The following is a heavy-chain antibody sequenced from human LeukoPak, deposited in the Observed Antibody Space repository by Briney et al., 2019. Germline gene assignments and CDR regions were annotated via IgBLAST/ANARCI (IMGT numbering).Heavy chain of an antibody. CDR1: GGSISSHY. CDR3: ARAGKVLRLLEWLHENWFDP. CDR2: IYYSGST. J-gene: IGHJ5*02. V-gene: IGHV4-59*11. Sequence: PSETLSLTCTVSGGSISSHYWSWIRQPPGKGLEWIGYIYYSGSTNYNPSLKSRVTISVDTSKNQFSLKLSSVTAADTAVYYCARAGKVLRLLEWLHENWFDPWGQGTLVTVSS. D-gene: IGHD3-3*01.